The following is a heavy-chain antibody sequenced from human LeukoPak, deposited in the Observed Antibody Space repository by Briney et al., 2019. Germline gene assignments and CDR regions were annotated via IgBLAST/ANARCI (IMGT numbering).Heavy chain of an antibody. Sequence: RGESLKISCKGSGYSFTSYWIGWVRQMPGKGLEWMGIIYPGDSDTRYSPSFQGQVTISADKSISTAYLQWSGLKASDTAMYYCARPNYYYDSSGYYRYYFDYWGQGTLVTVSS. CDR3: ARPNYYYDSSGYYRYYFDY. V-gene: IGHV5-51*01. D-gene: IGHD3-22*01. CDR1: GYSFTSYW. CDR2: IYPGDSDT. J-gene: IGHJ4*02.